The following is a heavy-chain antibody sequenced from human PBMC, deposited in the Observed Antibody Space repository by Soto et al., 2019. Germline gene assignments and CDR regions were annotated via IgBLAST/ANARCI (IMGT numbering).Heavy chain of an antibody. CDR1: GGSISSSNW. J-gene: IGHJ4*02. D-gene: IGHD3-22*01. Sequence: TLSLTCAVSGGSISSSNWWSWVRQPPGKGLEWIGEIYHSGSTNYNPSLKSRVTISVDKSKNQFSLKLSSVTAADTAVYYCARWYYYDSSGYYSDYWGQGTLVTVSS. V-gene: IGHV4-4*02. CDR2: IYHSGST. CDR3: ARWYYYDSSGYYSDY.